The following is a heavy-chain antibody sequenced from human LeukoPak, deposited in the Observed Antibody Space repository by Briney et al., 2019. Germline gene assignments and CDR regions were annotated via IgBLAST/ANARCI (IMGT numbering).Heavy chain of an antibody. V-gene: IGHV3-7*03. Sequence: GGSPRLSCAVSGFTFSSNWMSWVRQAPGKGLEWVANIKQDGSEKYYVDSVQGRFTISRDNSKNSLYLQMNSLRAEDTALYYCAKDIGTGTEVAVYMDVWGKGTTVTVSS. CDR1: GFTFSSNW. CDR3: AKDIGTGTEVAVYMDV. D-gene: IGHD2-8*02. CDR2: IKQDGSEK. J-gene: IGHJ6*03.